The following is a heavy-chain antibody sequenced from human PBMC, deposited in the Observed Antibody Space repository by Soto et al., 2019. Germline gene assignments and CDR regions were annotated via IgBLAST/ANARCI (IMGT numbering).Heavy chain of an antibody. CDR3: AKDDPGDFYSYYGLDV. J-gene: IGHJ6*02. D-gene: IGHD2-21*02. V-gene: IGHV3-23*01. CDR1: GFTISSYT. CDR2: ITGSGTNT. Sequence: PGGSLRLSCAASGFTISSYTMTWVRQASGKGLGWVSAITGSGTNTYYADSVKGRFTISTDKSTNTLYLQMSSLRAEDTAIYYCAKDDPGDFYSYYGLDVWGQGTSVTVSS.